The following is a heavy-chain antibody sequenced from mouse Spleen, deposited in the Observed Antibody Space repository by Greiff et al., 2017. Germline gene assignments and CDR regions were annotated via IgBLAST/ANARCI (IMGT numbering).Heavy chain of an antibody. CDR3: AKSHYDYDTWFAY. V-gene: IGHV5-12-1*01. J-gene: IGHJ3*01. D-gene: IGHD2-4*01. CDR2: ISSGGGST. Sequence: EVQLQQSGGGLVKPGGSLKLSCAASGFAFSSYDMSWVRQTPEKRLEWVAYISSGGGSTYYPDTVKGRFTISRDNAKNTLYLQMSSLKSEDTAMYYCAKSHYDYDTWFAYWGQGTLVTVSA. CDR1: GFAFSSYD.